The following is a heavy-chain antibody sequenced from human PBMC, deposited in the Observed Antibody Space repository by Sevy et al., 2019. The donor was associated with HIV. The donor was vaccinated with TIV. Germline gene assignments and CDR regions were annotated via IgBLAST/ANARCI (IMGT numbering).Heavy chain of an antibody. D-gene: IGHD1-7*01. Sequence: SETLSLTCAVYGGSFTGYYWSWIRQPPGKGLEWIGEINHSGSTNYNPSLKSRVTISVDTSKNQFSLKLSSVTAADTAVYSCARAKEWNYGSDCYYVDVWGKGTTVTVSS. CDR3: ARAKEWNYGSDCYYVDV. CDR1: GGSFTGYY. CDR2: INHSGST. J-gene: IGHJ6*03. V-gene: IGHV4-34*01.